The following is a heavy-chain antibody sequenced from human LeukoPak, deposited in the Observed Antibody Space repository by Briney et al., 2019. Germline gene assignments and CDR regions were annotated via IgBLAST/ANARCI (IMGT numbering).Heavy chain of an antibody. J-gene: IGHJ3*02. D-gene: IGHD6-13*01. CDR1: GFTFSSYA. Sequence: GGSLRLSCAASGFTFSSYAMSWVRQAPGKGLEWVSVIYSGGSTYYADSVKGRFTIPRDNSKNTLYLQMNSLRAEDTAVHYCARDHAAAAAGHAFDIWGQGTMVTVSS. CDR3: ARDHAAAAAGHAFDI. V-gene: IGHV3-53*01. CDR2: IYSGGST.